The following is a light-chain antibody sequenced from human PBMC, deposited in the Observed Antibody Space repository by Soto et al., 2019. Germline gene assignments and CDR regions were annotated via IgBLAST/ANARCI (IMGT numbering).Light chain of an antibody. CDR2: LAS. J-gene: IGKJ2*01. CDR1: QSLLHSKGYSN. V-gene: IGKV2-28*01. CDR3: MQALRTPYT. Sequence: IVMTQSPLFLPVTPGEPASISCRSSQSLLHSKGYSNLDWYLQRPGQSPRLLLYLASNRASGAPDRVSGSGSGTNFTLKISRVQAGDVGVYYCMQALRTPYTFGRGTKLE.